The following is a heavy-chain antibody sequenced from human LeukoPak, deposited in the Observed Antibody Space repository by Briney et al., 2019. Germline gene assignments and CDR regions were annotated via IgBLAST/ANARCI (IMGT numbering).Heavy chain of an antibody. CDR3: ARVQDRYCSGGTCYSRDNWFDP. CDR2: IYPGDSDA. J-gene: IGHJ5*02. V-gene: IGHV5-51*01. CDR1: GYSFTNYW. Sequence: GESLKISCKGSGYSFTNYWIGWVRQMPGKGLKWMGIIYPGDSDARYSPSFQGQVTISADKSISTAYLQWSSLKASDTAMYYCARVQDRYCSGGTCYSRDNWFDPWGQGTLVTVSS. D-gene: IGHD2-15*01.